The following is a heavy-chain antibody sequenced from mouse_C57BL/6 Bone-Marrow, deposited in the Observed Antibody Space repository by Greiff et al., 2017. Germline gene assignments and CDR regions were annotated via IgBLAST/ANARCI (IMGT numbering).Heavy chain of an antibody. CDR2: IDPSDSYT. J-gene: IGHJ2*01. CDR3: AICRGVRRFDY. D-gene: IGHD2-14*01. V-gene: IGHV1-59*01. CDR1: GYTFTSYW. Sequence: VQLQQPGAELVRPGTSVKLSCKASGYTFTSYWMHWVKQRPGQGLEWIGVIDPSDSYTNYNQKFQGKATLTVDTSSSTAYMQLSSLTSEDSAVYDCAICRGVRRFDYWGQGTTLTVSS.